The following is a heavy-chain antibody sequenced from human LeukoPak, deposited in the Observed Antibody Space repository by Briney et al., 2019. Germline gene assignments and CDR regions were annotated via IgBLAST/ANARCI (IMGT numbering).Heavy chain of an antibody. Sequence: GGSLRLSCAASGFTFSGSAMHWVRQASGNGLEWVGRIRSKANSYATAYAASVKGRFTISRDDSKNTAYLQMNSLKTEDTAVYYCTRHVFSEGLITFGGVIVDFDYWGQGTLVTVSS. D-gene: IGHD3-16*02. CDR2: IRSKANSYAT. CDR3: TRHVFSEGLITFGGVIVDFDY. CDR1: GFTFSGSA. J-gene: IGHJ4*02. V-gene: IGHV3-73*01.